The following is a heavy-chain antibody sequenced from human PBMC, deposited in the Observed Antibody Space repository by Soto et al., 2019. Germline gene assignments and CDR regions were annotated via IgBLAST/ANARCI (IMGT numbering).Heavy chain of an antibody. D-gene: IGHD3-22*01. CDR3: ARVYSTIIAVVHGLGLDV. J-gene: IGHJ6*02. CDR2: MSYDESTE. V-gene: IGHV3-30-3*01. Sequence: PGGSLRLSCAASGFTFSSYAMHWVRQAPGKGLEWVALMSYDESTEYYADSVKGRFTISRDNSNNTLYLQMNSLRPEDTAVYYCARVYSTIIAVVHGLGLDVWGQGTTVTVSS. CDR1: GFTFSSYA.